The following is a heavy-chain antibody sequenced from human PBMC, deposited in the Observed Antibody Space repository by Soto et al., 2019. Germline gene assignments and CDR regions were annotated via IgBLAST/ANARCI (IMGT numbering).Heavy chain of an antibody. CDR3: AKDRGGITTVVTCLDY. V-gene: IGHV3-23*01. D-gene: IGHD4-17*01. CDR2: ISGSGGTT. J-gene: IGHJ4*02. CDR1: GFSFSNYA. Sequence: EVQILESGGDLVQPGGSLRLSCAASGFSFSNYAMSWVRQAPGKGLEWVSGISGSGGTTYYADSVKGRFTISRDNSKNTLYLQMNSLRAEDTAVYYCAKDRGGITTVVTCLDYWGQGTLVTVSS.